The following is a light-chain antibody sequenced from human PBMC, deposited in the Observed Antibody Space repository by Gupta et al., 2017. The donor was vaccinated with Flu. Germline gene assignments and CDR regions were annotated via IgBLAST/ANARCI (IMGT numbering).Light chain of an antibody. Sequence: EIVMTQPPLSLSVTLGERASISCRSSQSLLHTNGYKFLDWYVQKPGQSPQLLIYLTSSRASGVPDRFSGSGSGTDFTLKISRVEADDVGVYYCMQALQTPFTFGPGTKVEIK. CDR1: QSLLHTNGYKF. J-gene: IGKJ3*01. CDR3: MQALQTPFT. V-gene: IGKV2-28*01. CDR2: LTS.